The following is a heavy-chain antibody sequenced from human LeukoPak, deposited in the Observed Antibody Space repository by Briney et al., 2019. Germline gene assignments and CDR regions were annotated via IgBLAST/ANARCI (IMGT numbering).Heavy chain of an antibody. J-gene: IGHJ4*02. CDR1: GFTFSSYE. CDR2: ISSSGSTI. D-gene: IGHD5-24*01. V-gene: IGHV3-48*03. CDR3: ARGRVRDGYNYPYYFDY. Sequence: GGSLRLSCAASGFTFSSYEMNWVRQAPGKGLEWVSYISSSGSTIYYADSVKGRFTISRDNAKNSLYLQMNSLRAEDTALYYCARGRVRDGYNYPYYFDYWGQGTLVTVSS.